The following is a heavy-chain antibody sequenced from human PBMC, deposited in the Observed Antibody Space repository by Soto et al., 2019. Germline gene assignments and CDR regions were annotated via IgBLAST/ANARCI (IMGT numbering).Heavy chain of an antibody. J-gene: IGHJ6*02. CDR3: ARERASDIVVVPDAPYYYYGMDV. Sequence: PGGSLRLSCAASGFTFSSYSMNWVRQAPGKGLEWVSSISSSSYIYYADSVKGRFTISRDNAKNSLYLQMNSLRAEDTAVYYCARERASDIVVVPDAPYYYYGMDVWGQGTTVTVSS. CDR1: GFTFSSYS. CDR2: ISSSSYI. V-gene: IGHV3-21*01. D-gene: IGHD2-2*01.